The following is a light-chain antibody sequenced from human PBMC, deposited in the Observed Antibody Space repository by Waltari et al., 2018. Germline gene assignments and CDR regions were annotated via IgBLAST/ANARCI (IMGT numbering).Light chain of an antibody. Sequence: DIQMTQSPSTLSASIGYRVTITCRASQSLSNWLAWYQQKPGKAPKLLIYGASSLESGVPSRFSGSGSGTEFTLTISSLQPDDFATYYCQQYNTYSRTFGQGTKVEIK. CDR2: GAS. CDR3: QQYNTYSRT. CDR1: QSLSNW. J-gene: IGKJ1*01. V-gene: IGKV1-5*01.